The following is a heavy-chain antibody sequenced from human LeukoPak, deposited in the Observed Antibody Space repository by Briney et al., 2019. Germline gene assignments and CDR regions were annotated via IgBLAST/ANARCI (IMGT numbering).Heavy chain of an antibody. CDR2: ISVRSNYI. J-gene: IGHJ2*01. D-gene: IGHD3-22*01. V-gene: IGHV3-21*01. CDR3: VRLRRNSDISSYYHYYDF. Sequence: GGSLTLSCTASRYTFSRFSINWARQAPGKGLEWVSSISVRSNYIYYADSVRGRFSMSRDEARDSIYLQMNRLRTQEPAVYYCVRLRRNSDISSYYHYYDFWGRGTRATVSS. CDR1: RYTFSRFS.